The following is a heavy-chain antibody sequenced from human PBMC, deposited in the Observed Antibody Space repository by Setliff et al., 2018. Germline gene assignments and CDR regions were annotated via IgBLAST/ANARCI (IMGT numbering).Heavy chain of an antibody. CDR3: ARAHSGSDFHDPFDI. Sequence: ASVKVSCKVSGYSFTSNDINWVRQATGQGPEWVGWLNPSSGNTGYAPKFQGRVTITRSTSLSTAYMELSSLRSEDTAIYYCARAHSGSDFHDPFDIWGQGTMVTVSS. CDR1: GYSFTSND. D-gene: IGHD1-26*01. V-gene: IGHV1-8*03. CDR2: LNPSSGNT. J-gene: IGHJ3*02.